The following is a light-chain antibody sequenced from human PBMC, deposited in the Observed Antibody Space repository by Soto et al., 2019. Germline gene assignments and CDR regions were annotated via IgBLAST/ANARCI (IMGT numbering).Light chain of an antibody. Sequence: ETVLTQSPGTLSLSPGERATLSCRASQSVSSRYLAWYQQKPGQAPRLLIYGASTRATGIPAGFSGSGSGTEFTLTISSLQSEDFAVYYCQQYNNWALVIFGGGTKVDIK. CDR3: QQYNNWALVI. CDR1: QSVSSRY. V-gene: IGKV3-15*01. CDR2: GAS. J-gene: IGKJ4*01.